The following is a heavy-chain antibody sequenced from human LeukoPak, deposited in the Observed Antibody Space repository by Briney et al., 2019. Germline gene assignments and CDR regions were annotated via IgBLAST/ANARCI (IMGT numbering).Heavy chain of an antibody. J-gene: IGHJ4*02. CDR1: GGSISSYY. V-gene: IGHV4-59*01. CDR3: ARGSWIQSSPAIYYFDY. D-gene: IGHD5-18*01. CDR2: IYYSGSI. Sequence: SETLSLTCTVSGGSISSYYWSWIRQPPGKGLEWIGYIYYSGSIKYNPSLKSRVTMSVDTSKNQFSLELSSVTAADTAVYYCARGSWIQSSPAIYYFDYWGQGTLVTVSS.